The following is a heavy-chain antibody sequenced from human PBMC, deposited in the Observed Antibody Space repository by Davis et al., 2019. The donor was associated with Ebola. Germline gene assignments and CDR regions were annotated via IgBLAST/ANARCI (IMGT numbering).Heavy chain of an antibody. Sequence: ASVKVSCKASGYTFTSYGISWVRQAPGQGLEWMGWISAYNGNTNYAQKLQGRVTMTTDTSTSTAYMELRSLRSDDTAVYYCARDLAPIPGYYYGMDVWGQGTTVTVSS. CDR1: GYTFTSYG. J-gene: IGHJ6*02. D-gene: IGHD2-2*02. CDR3: ARDLAPIPGYYYGMDV. V-gene: IGHV1-18*01. CDR2: ISAYNGNT.